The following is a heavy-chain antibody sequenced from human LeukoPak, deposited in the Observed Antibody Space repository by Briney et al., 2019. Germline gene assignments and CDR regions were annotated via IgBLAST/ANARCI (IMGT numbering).Heavy chain of an antibody. CDR2: IYPGDSDT. CDR1: GYSFTSYW. D-gene: IGHD3-22*01. V-gene: IGHV5-51*01. CDR3: ARHKSYYDSSGYYQPLDY. Sequence: GESLKISCKGSGYSFTSYWVGWVRQMPGKGLEWMGIIYPGDSDTRYSPSFQGQVTISADKSISTAYLQWSSLKASDTAMYYCARHKSYYDSSGYYQPLDYWGQGTLVTASS. J-gene: IGHJ4*02.